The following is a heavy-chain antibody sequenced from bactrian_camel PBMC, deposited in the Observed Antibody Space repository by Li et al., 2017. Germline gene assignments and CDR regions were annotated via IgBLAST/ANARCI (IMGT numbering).Heavy chain of an antibody. V-gene: IGHV3S55*01. CDR3: ARGSQWAKVDDPYDVRY. CDR2: IGSDGTT. CDR1: GDTGS. D-gene: IGHD3*01. J-gene: IGHJ4*01. Sequence: HVQLVESGGGSVQAGGSLRLSCSASGDTGSMGWDRQAPGKEREAIAAIGSDGTTAYADSVKGRFTISKDDAKNILYLEMNRLKPDDSAMYYCARGSQWAKVDDPYDVRYWGQGTQVTVS.